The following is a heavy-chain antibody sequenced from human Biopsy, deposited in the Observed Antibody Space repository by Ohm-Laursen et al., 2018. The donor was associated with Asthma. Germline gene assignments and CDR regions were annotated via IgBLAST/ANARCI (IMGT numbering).Heavy chain of an antibody. Sequence: SLRLSCAAPGFTFRSYGMHWVRQAPGKGLEWVAFLSYDGSNKYYGDSVKGRVTISRDISKNTLSLQMNSLRAEDTAVYYCARAYGGNFFSGAFDIWGQGTMVTVSS. CDR3: ARAYGGNFFSGAFDI. CDR1: GFTFRSYG. V-gene: IGHV3-30*03. D-gene: IGHD4-23*01. J-gene: IGHJ3*02. CDR2: LSYDGSNK.